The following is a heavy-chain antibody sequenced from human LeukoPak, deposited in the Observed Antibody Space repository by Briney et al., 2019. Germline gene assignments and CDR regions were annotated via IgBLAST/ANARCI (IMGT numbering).Heavy chain of an antibody. CDR3: ATGYSGSYPTLSY. V-gene: IGHV4-38-2*02. CDR1: GYSISSGYY. D-gene: IGHD1-26*01. Sequence: SETLSLTCTVSGYSISSGYYWGWIRQPPGKGLEWIGSIYHSGSTYYNPSLKSRVTISVDTSKNQFSLKLSSVTAADTAVYYCATGYSGSYPTLSYWGQGTLVTVSS. J-gene: IGHJ4*02. CDR2: IYHSGST.